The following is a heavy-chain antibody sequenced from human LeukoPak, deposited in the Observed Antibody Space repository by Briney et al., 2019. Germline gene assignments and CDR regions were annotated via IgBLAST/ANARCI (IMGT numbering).Heavy chain of an antibody. CDR3: ATSDSQWLPRMGAFDI. J-gene: IGHJ3*02. CDR2: IYHSGST. V-gene: IGHV4-30-2*01. Sequence: TSETLSLTCTVSGGSISSGGYYWSWIRQPPGKGLEWIGYIYHSGSTYYNPSLKSRVTISVDTSKNQFSLKLSSVTAADTAVYYCATSDSQWLPRMGAFDIWGQGTMVTVSS. D-gene: IGHD6-19*01. CDR1: GGSISSGGYY.